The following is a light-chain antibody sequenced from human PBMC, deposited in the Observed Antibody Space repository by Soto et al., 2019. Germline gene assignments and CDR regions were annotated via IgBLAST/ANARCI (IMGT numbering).Light chain of an antibody. CDR1: SVDVGGFEY. Sequence: QSALTQPASVSGSPGQSIAISCTGTSVDVGGFEYVSWCQQHPGKVPKLMIYDVNNRPSGVSNRFSGSKSGNTASLTISGLQAEDEADYFCSSYTSSNTYVFGTGTKVTVL. V-gene: IGLV2-14*03. J-gene: IGLJ1*01. CDR2: DVN. CDR3: SSYTSSNTYV.